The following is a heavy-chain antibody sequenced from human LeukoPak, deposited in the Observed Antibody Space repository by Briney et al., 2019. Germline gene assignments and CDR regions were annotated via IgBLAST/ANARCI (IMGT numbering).Heavy chain of an antibody. J-gene: IGHJ5*02. Sequence: GGSLSLSCAASGFAFSNYWMHWVRQAPGKGLVWVSRINSDGINTSYADSVKGRFTISRDNAKNTLNLQMNSLRAEDTAVYYCARDLGQYYDTSDNWFDPWGQGTLVTVSS. CDR3: ARDLGQYYDTSDNWFDP. V-gene: IGHV3-74*01. CDR2: INSDGINT. CDR1: GFAFSNYW. D-gene: IGHD3-22*01.